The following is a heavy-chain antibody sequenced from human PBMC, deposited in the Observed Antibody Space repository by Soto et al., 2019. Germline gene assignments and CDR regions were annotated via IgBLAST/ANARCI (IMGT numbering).Heavy chain of an antibody. D-gene: IGHD3-10*01. CDR3: ARVGLGSGRSPTYGMDV. CDR2: ISSSSSYI. CDR1: GFTFSSYS. V-gene: IGHV3-21*01. J-gene: IGHJ6*02. Sequence: GGSLRLSCAASGFTFSSYSMNWVRQAPGKGLEWVSSISSSSSYIYYADSVKGRFTISRDNAKNSLYLQMNSLRAEDTAVYYCARVGLGSGRSPTYGMDVWGQGTTLTVSS.